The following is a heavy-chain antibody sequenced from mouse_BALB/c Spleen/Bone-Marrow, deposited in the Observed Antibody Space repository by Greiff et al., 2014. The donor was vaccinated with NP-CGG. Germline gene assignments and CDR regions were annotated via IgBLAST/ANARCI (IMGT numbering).Heavy chain of an antibody. V-gene: IGHV14-3*02. CDR1: GFNIKDTY. CDR2: IDPANGNT. D-gene: IGHD1-1*01. Sequence: VQLQQPGAELVKPGASVKLSCTASGFNIKDTYMHWVKQRHEKGLKWIGRIDPANGNTKYDPKFQGKATITADTSSNTAYLQLSSLTSEDTAFYYCASYYYGSSSFAYWGQGTLVTVSA. CDR3: ASYYYGSSSFAY. J-gene: IGHJ3*01.